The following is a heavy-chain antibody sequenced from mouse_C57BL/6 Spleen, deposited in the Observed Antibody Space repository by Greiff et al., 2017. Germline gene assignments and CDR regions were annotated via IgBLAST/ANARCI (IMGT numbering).Heavy chain of an antibody. CDR3: ARRRNSWFAY. D-gene: IGHD2-1*01. CDR1: GYTFTDYN. V-gene: IGHV1-18*01. CDR2: INPNNGGT. Sequence: EVKLMESGPELVKPGASVKIPCKASGYTFTDYNMDWVKQSHGKSLEWIGDINPNNGGTIYNQKFKGKATLTVDKSSSTAYMELRSLTSEDTAVYYCARRRNSWFAYWGQGTLVTVSA. J-gene: IGHJ3*01.